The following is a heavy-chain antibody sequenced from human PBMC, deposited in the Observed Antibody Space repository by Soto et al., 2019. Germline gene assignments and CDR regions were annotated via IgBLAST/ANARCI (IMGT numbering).Heavy chain of an antibody. Sequence: EVQLLESGGGLVQPGGSLRLSCAASEFTVSSYVMRWVRQAPGKGLQWVSSINDGGTTFYADSVKGRFTISRDNSRNIVYLQMNSLRAEDTAVYYCAKGGLKVHYYFDYWGQGTLVTVSS. CDR3: AKGGLKVHYYFDY. CDR2: INDGGTT. CDR1: EFTVSSYV. V-gene: IGHV3-23*01. J-gene: IGHJ4*02.